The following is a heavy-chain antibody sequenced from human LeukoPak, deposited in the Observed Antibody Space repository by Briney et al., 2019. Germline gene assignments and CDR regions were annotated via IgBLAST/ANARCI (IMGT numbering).Heavy chain of an antibody. D-gene: IGHD5-18*01. CDR1: GGSIRSGGYY. CDR2: IYYSGST. Sequence: SETLSLTCTVSGGSIRSGGYYWGWIRQPPGKGLEWIATIYYSGSTYSNPSLKSRVSISVDTSKNQFSLKVTSVTAADTAVYYCARGAYSPGHFTAMVIDYYYYYMDVWGKGTTVTVSS. J-gene: IGHJ6*03. CDR3: ARGAYSPGHFTAMVIDYYYYYMDV. V-gene: IGHV4-39*07.